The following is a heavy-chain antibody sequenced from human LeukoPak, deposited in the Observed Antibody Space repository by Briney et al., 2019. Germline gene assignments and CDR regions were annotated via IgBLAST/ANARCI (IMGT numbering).Heavy chain of an antibody. J-gene: IGHJ4*02. D-gene: IGHD3-22*01. V-gene: IGHV4-39*01. CDR3: ASRNYYDSSGYSRVDY. CDR1: GGSISSSSYY. CDR2: IYYSGST. Sequence: SETLSLTCTVSGGSISSSSYYWGWIRQPPGKGLEWIGSIYYSGSTYYNPSLKSRVPISVDTSKNQFSLKLSSVTAADTAVYYCASRNYYDSSGYSRVDYWGQGTLVTVSS.